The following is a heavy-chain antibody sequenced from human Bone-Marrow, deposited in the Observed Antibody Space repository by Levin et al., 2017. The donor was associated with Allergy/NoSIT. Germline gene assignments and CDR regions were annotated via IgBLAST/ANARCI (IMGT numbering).Heavy chain of an antibody. V-gene: IGHV3-30*04. Sequence: TGGSLRLSCIASGFSFTDYAMHWVRQAPGKGLEWVAVISYDGRNQYYADPMRGRFTISRANSMNTLSLQMNSLRPEATSVYFCARSSAMRTGDFFPYWGQGTPVTVSS. D-gene: IGHD2-21*01. CDR3: ARSSAMRTGDFFPY. CDR2: ISYDGRNQ. CDR1: GFSFTDYA. J-gene: IGHJ4*02.